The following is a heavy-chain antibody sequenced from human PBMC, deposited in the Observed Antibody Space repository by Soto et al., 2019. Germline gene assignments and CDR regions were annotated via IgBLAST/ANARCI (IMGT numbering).Heavy chain of an antibody. Sequence: GGSLRLSCAASGFTFSSYAMSWVRQAPGKGLEWVSAISGSGGSTYYADSVKGRFTISRDNSKNTLYLQMNSLRAEDMAVYYCAKVKDIVVVPAALFDYWGQGTLVTVSS. J-gene: IGHJ4*02. CDR3: AKVKDIVVVPAALFDY. D-gene: IGHD2-2*01. V-gene: IGHV3-23*01. CDR1: GFTFSSYA. CDR2: ISGSGGST.